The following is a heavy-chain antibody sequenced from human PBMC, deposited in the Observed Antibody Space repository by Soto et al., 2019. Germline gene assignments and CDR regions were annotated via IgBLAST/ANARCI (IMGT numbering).Heavy chain of an antibody. CDR1: GYTFTSYG. Sequence: QVQLVQSGAEVKKPGASVKVSCKASGYTFTSYGISWVRQAPGQGLEWMGWISAYNGNTNYAQKLQGRVTMTTDTSTSTDYMELRSLRSDDTAVYYCARTSYGDYAIRTFDYWGQGTLVTVFS. CDR2: ISAYNGNT. D-gene: IGHD4-17*01. J-gene: IGHJ4*02. CDR3: ARTSYGDYAIRTFDY. V-gene: IGHV1-18*01.